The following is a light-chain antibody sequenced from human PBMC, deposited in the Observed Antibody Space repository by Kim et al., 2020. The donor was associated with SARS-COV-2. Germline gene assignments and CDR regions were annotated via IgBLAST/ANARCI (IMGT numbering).Light chain of an antibody. V-gene: IGLV4-69*01. CDR3: QTWGSGFWV. CDR1: SGHSNYA. Sequence: QLVLTQSPSASASLGASVKLTCTLSSGHSNYAIAWHQQQPEKGLRSLMKVNSDGSHIKGDGIPDRFSGTSSGADRYLTISSLQSEDEADYYCQTWGSGFWVFGGGTKLTVL. CDR2: VNSDGSH. J-gene: IGLJ3*02.